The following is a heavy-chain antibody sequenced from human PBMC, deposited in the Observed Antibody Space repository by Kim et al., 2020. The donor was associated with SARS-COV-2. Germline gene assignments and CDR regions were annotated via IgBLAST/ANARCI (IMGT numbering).Heavy chain of an antibody. CDR1: GGTFSSYA. V-gene: IGHV1-69*13. D-gene: IGHD2-2*01. CDR3: ARGCSSTSCYISFRQYGMDV. J-gene: IGHJ6*02. Sequence: SVKVSCKASGGTFSSYAISWVRQAPGQGLEWMGGIIPIFGTANYAQKFQGRVTITADESTSTAYMELSSLRSEDTAVYYCARGCSSTSCYISFRQYGMDVWGQGTTVTVSS. CDR2: IIPIFGTA.